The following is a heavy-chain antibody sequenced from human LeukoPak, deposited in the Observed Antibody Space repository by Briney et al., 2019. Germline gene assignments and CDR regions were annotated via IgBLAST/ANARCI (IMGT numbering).Heavy chain of an antibody. CDR2: IWYDGSNK. J-gene: IGHJ4*02. V-gene: IGHV3-33*06. CDR3: AKDPPLRFLEWLSPFYFDY. CDR1: GFTFSSYG. Sequence: GGSLRLSCAASGFTFSSYGMHWVRQAPGKGLEWVAVIWYDGSNKYYADSVKGRFTISRDNSKNTLYLQMNSLRAEDTAVYYCAKDPPLRFLEWLSPFYFDYWGQGTLVTVSS. D-gene: IGHD3-3*01.